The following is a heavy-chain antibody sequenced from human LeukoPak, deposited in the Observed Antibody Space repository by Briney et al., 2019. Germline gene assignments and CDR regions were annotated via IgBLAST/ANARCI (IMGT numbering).Heavy chain of an antibody. D-gene: IGHD6-25*01. Sequence: GGSLRLSCAASGSTFSSYGMHWVRQAPGKGLEWVAVIWYDGSNKYYADSVKGRFTISRDNSKNTLYLQMNSLRAEDTAVYYCARASAAGYYFDYWGQGTLVTVSS. V-gene: IGHV3-33*01. J-gene: IGHJ4*02. CDR1: GSTFSSYG. CDR2: IWYDGSNK. CDR3: ARASAAGYYFDY.